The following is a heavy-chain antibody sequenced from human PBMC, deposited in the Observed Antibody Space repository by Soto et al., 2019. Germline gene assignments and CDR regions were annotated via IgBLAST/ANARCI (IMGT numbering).Heavy chain of an antibody. J-gene: IGHJ5*02. CDR3: ARQQRRGYCSGGSCYRSFDP. D-gene: IGHD2-15*01. Sequence: PSETLSLTCTVSGGSISSYYWSWIRQPPGKGLEWIGYIYYSGSTNYNPSLKSRVTISVDTSKNQFSLKLSSVTAADTAVYYCARQQRRGYCSGGSCYRSFDPWGQGTLVTVSS. CDR2: IYYSGST. V-gene: IGHV4-59*08. CDR1: GGSISSYY.